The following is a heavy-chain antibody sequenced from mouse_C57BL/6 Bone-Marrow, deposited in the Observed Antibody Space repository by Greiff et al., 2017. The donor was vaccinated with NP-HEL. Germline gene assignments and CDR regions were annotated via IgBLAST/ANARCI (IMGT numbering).Heavy chain of an antibody. J-gene: IGHJ3*01. V-gene: IGHV1-72*01. Sequence: VQLQQPGAELVKPGASVKLSCKASGYTFTSYWMHWVKQRPGRGLEWNGRIDPNSGGTKYNEKFKSKATLTVDKPSSTAYMQLSSLTSEDSAVYYCARSDYYGSSLFAYWGQGTLVTVSA. CDR2: IDPNSGGT. CDR1: GYTFTSYW. D-gene: IGHD1-1*01. CDR3: ARSDYYGSSLFAY.